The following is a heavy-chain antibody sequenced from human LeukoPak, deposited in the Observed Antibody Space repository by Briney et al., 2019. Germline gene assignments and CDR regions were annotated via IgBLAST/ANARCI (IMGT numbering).Heavy chain of an antibody. J-gene: IGHJ6*03. CDR2: ISWDGGST. Sequence: GGSLRLSCAASGFTFDDYAMHWVRQAPGKGLEWVSLISWDGGSTYYADSVKGRFTISRDNSKNSLYLQMNSLRAEDTALYYCAKDHYGGNSGYYYYYYMDVWGKGTTVTVS. CDR3: AKDHYGGNSGYYYYYYMDV. V-gene: IGHV3-43D*03. D-gene: IGHD4-23*01. CDR1: GFTFDDYA.